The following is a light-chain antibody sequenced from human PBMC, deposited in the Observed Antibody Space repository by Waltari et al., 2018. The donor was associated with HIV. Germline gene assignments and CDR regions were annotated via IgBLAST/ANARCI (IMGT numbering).Light chain of an antibody. CDR2: DVN. CDR1: TTDVGYYNY. Sequence: QSALTQPPSVSGSPGQSVTISCTGTTTDVGYYNYVSWYQQYPGKAPKLISFDVNQRPSGVPERFSGAKSGNTASLTISGLQTADEADYFCCAYAAGHVSYVFGNGTAVAVL. CDR3: CAYAAGHVSYV. J-gene: IGLJ1*01. V-gene: IGLV2-11*01.